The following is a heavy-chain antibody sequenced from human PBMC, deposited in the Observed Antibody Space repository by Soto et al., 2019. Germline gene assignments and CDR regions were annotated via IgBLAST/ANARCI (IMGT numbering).Heavy chain of an antibody. CDR1: GYSFTSYW. D-gene: IGHD1-26*01. Sequence: GESLKIPCKGSGYSFTSYWISWVRQMPGKGLEWMGRIDPSDSYTNYSPSFQGHVTISADKSISTAYLQWSSLKASDTAMHYCASRSGSYFPYYYYYGMDVWGQGTTVTVSS. CDR3: ASRSGSYFPYYYYYGMDV. J-gene: IGHJ6*02. CDR2: IDPSDSYT. V-gene: IGHV5-10-1*01.